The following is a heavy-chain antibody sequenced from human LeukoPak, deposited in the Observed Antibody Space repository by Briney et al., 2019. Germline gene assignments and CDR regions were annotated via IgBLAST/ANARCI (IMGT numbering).Heavy chain of an antibody. V-gene: IGHV4-34*01. Sequence: KPSETLSLTCAVYGGSFSGYYWSWIRQPPGKGLEWMGEINHSGSTNYNPSLKSRVTISVDTSKNQFSLKMSSVTAADTAVYYCAREKRGVVYYYYYYMDVWGKGTTVTVSS. CDR1: GGSFSGYY. D-gene: IGHD3-10*01. CDR2: INHSGST. J-gene: IGHJ6*03. CDR3: AREKRGVVYYYYYYMDV.